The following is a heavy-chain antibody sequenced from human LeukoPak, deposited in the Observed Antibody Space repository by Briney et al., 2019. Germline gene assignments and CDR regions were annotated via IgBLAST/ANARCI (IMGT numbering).Heavy chain of an antibody. J-gene: IGHJ4*02. V-gene: IGHV4-4*07. Sequence: PSETLSLTCTVSGTSISSYYWSWIRQPAGKGLEWIGRIYNSGSTNYNPSLKSRVTMSVDTSKNQFSLKLRSVTAADTAVYYCARDGRTCYDSERLSNWGQGTPVTVSS. D-gene: IGHD3-22*01. CDR1: GTSISSYY. CDR2: IYNSGST. CDR3: ARDGRTCYDSERLSN.